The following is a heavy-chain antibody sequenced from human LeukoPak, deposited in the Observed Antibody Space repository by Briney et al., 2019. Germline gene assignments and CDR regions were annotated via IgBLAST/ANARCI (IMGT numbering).Heavy chain of an antibody. V-gene: IGHV4-61*02. CDR3: AREASSLYSSSWYGGEDDAFDI. CDR1: GGSISSGSYY. CDR2: IYTSGST. J-gene: IGHJ3*02. Sequence: SETLSLTCTVSGGSISSGSYYWSWIRQPAGKGLEWIGRIYTSGSTNYNPSLKSRVTMSVDTSKNQFSLKLSSVTAADTAVYYCAREASSLYSSSWYGGEDDAFDIWGQGTMVTVSS. D-gene: IGHD6-13*01.